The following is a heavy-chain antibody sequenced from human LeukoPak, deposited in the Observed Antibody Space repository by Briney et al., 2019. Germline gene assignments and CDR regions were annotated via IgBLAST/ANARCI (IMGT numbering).Heavy chain of an antibody. CDR3: ARVSQQRDSSYYYYMDV. CDR2: IYHSGST. V-gene: IGHV4-30-2*01. D-gene: IGHD6-13*01. Sequence: SQTLSLTCTVSGGSISSGGYYWSWIRQPPGKGPEWIGYIYHSGSTYYNPPLKSRVTISVDRSKNQFSLKLSSVTAADTAVYYCARVSQQRDSSYYYYMDVWGKGTTVTVSS. J-gene: IGHJ6*03. CDR1: GGSISSGGYY.